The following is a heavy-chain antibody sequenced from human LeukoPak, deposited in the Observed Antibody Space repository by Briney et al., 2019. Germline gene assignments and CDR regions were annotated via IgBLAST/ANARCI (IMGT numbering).Heavy chain of an antibody. Sequence: ASVKVSCKASGGTFSSYAISWVRQAPGQGLEWMGGIIPIFGTANYAQKFQGRVTITADESTSTAYMELSSLRSEDTAVYYCARDRRCGGWFDPWGQGTLVTVSS. V-gene: IGHV1-69*13. D-gene: IGHD4/OR15-4a*01. CDR2: IIPIFGTA. CDR1: GGTFSSYA. J-gene: IGHJ5*02. CDR3: ARDRRCGGWFDP.